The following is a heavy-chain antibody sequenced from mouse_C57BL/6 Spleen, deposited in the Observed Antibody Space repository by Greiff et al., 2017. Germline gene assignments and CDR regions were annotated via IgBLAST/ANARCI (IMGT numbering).Heavy chain of an antibody. D-gene: IGHD6-1*01. V-gene: IGHV1-15*01. CDR3: TRSLQPYYAMDY. J-gene: IGHJ4*01. CDR2: IDPETGGT. CDR1: GYTFTDYE. Sequence: QVQLQQSGAELVRPGASVTLSCKASGYTFTDYEMHWVKQTPVPGLEWIGAIDPETGGTAYNQKFKGKAILTADKSSSTAYMVLRSLTSEDSAVYYCTRSLQPYYAMDYWGQGTSVTVSS.